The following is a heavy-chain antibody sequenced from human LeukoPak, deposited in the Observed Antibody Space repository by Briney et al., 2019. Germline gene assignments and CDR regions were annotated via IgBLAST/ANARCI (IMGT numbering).Heavy chain of an antibody. CDR2: ISNSGSYI. CDR3: GRGHWGLDY. J-gene: IGHJ4*02. V-gene: IGHV3-11*04. D-gene: IGHD7-27*01. Sequence: GGALRLSCAGSGFTFSDYYMTWVRQAPGKGVEWVSYISNSGSYIYYADSVKGRLTISRDNAKNSLYLQMNSLRAEDTAVYYCGRGHWGLDYWGQGALVTVSS. CDR1: GFTFSDYY.